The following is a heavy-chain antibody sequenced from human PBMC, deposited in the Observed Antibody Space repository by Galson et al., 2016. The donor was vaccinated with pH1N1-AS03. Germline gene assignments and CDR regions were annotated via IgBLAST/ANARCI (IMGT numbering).Heavy chain of an antibody. CDR3: ATTDGYNSYFDY. CDR1: GFIFSDSS. J-gene: IGHJ4*02. Sequence: SLRLSFSAFGFIFSDSSLPWLRAAPGPGLAWVAPLRRGGAALFFAASVLAKFTTSRDNAKSSVYLQIHSLRADDTAVYYCATTDGYNSYFDYWGQGTLVTVSP. CDR2: LRRGGAAL. D-gene: IGHD5-24*01. V-gene: IGHV3-11*01.